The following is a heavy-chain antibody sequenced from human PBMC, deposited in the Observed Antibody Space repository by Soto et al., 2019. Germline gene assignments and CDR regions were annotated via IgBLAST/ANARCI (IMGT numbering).Heavy chain of an antibody. CDR2: IIPIFGTA. V-gene: IGHV1-69*06. CDR3: ARERLRADTAVAGTDRFDY. Sequence: SVKVSCKASGGTFSSYAISWVRQAPGQGLEWMGGIIPIFGTANYAQKFQGRVTITADKSTSTAYMELSSLRSEDTAVYYCARERLRADTAVAGTDRFDYWGQGTLVTVSS. J-gene: IGHJ4*02. D-gene: IGHD6-19*01. CDR1: GGTFSSYA.